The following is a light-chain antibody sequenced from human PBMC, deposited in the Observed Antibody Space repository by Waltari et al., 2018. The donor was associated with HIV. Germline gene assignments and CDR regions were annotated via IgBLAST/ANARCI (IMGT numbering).Light chain of an antibody. CDR2: EVT. Sequence: QSTPTEPPSVSGSLGQSASIACTGTHSDIGSYISFCWYQQPPGSPPNLIIYEVTHPPSGVAVRFSGSKAGNTASLTISGLQAEDEADYYCSSYTTSSTWVFGGGTQLTVL. J-gene: IGLJ3*02. CDR3: SSYTTSSTWV. V-gene: IGLV2-18*02. CDR1: HSDIGSYIS.